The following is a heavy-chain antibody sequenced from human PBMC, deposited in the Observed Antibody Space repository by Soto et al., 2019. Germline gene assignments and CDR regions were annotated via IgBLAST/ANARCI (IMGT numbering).Heavy chain of an antibody. Sequence: GGSLRLSCTASGFTFGDYAMSWVRQAPGKGLEWVGFIRSKAYGGTTEYAASVTGRFTISRDDSKSIAYLQMNSLKTEDTSVYYCTRLGEMATIDYWGQGTLVTVSS. J-gene: IGHJ4*02. CDR3: TRLGEMATIDY. D-gene: IGHD5-12*01. CDR1: GFTFGDYA. V-gene: IGHV3-49*04. CDR2: IRSKAYGGTT.